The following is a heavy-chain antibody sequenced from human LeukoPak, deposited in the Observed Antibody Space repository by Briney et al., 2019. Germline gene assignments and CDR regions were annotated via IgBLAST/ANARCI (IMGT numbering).Heavy chain of an antibody. CDR1: GGSISSGSYY. D-gene: IGHD6-13*01. J-gene: IGHJ4*02. V-gene: IGHV4-61*02. CDR3: ARSSFTAAGTFGY. CDR2: IYTSGST. Sequence: PSETLSLTCTVSGGSISSGSYYWSWIRQPAGKGLEWIGCIYTSGSTNYNPSLKSRVTISVDTSKNQFSLKLSSVTAADTAVYYCARSSFTAAGTFGYWGQGTLVTVSS.